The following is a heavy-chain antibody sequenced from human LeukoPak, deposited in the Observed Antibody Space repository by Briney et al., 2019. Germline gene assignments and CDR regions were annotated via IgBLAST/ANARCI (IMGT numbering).Heavy chain of an antibody. Sequence: GGSLRLSCAASGFTFDDYAMHWVRQAPGKGLGWVSLISWDGGSTYYADSVKGRFTISRDNSKNSLYLQMNSLRAEDTALYYCAKVQWGYSYGYFDYWGQGTLVTVSS. V-gene: IGHV3-43D*04. J-gene: IGHJ4*02. CDR2: ISWDGGST. D-gene: IGHD5-18*01. CDR3: AKVQWGYSYGYFDY. CDR1: GFTFDDYA.